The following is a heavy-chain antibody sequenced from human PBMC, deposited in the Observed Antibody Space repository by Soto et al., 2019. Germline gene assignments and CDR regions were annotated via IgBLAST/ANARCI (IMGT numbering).Heavy chain of an antibody. D-gene: IGHD3-22*01. Sequence: EVQLLESGGGLVQPGGSLGLSWAASGFTFRGYALGWVRQPPGKGRGGVSAVSSSGGSTYYPDSVKGRFTISRDNSKNTLYLQMNSLRVEDTAVYYCAKNYYDSSGYPYFDYWGQGTLVTVSS. V-gene: IGHV3-23*01. CDR3: AKNYYDSSGYPYFDY. J-gene: IGHJ4*02. CDR1: GFTFRGYA. CDR2: VSSSGGST.